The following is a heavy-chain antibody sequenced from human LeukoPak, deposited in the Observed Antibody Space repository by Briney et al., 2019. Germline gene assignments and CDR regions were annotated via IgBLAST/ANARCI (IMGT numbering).Heavy chain of an antibody. Sequence: SETLSLTCTVSGVSVSSGSYFWSWIRQPPGEGPQWIGYIYHDGSTNYSLSLRSRVSISVDTSKNQFSLKLSSVTTADTAVYFCATFFDFWFGPWGQGTQVTVSS. CDR1: GVSVSSGSYF. CDR3: ATFFDFWFGP. D-gene: IGHD5/OR15-5a*01. V-gene: IGHV4-61*01. CDR2: IYHDGST. J-gene: IGHJ5*02.